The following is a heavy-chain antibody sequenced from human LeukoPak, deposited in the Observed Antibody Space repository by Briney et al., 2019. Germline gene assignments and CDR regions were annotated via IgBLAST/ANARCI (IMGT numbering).Heavy chain of an antibody. CDR1: GGSFSGYY. CDR3: ARPHINSGRYYYMDV. J-gene: IGHJ6*03. V-gene: IGHV4-34*01. D-gene: IGHD5-12*01. Sequence: SETLSLTCAVYGGSFSGYYWSWIRQPPGKGLEWIGEINHSGSTNYSPSLKSRLTISVDTSKSQFSLKLSSVTAADTAVYYCARPHINSGRYYYMDVWGKGTTVTVSS. CDR2: INHSGST.